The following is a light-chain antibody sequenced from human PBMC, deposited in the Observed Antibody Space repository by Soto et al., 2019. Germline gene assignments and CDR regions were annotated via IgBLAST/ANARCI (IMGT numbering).Light chain of an antibody. J-gene: IGLJ2*01. CDR1: SGSIASNY. Sequence: NFMLTQPHSVSESPGKTVTISCTRSSGSIASNYMQWYQQRPGSAPTTVIYEDNQRPSGVPGRFSGSIDSSSNSASLTISGLKTEDEADYYCQSYDGNNQVFGGGTQLTVL. CDR2: EDN. CDR3: QSYDGNNQV. V-gene: IGLV6-57*04.